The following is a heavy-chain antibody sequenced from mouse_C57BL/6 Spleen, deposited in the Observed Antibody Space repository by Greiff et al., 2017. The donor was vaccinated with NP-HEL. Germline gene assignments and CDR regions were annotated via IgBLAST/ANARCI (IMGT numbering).Heavy chain of an antibody. J-gene: IGHJ2*01. CDR1: GYSITSGYY. V-gene: IGHV3-6*01. CDR2: ISYDGSN. D-gene: IGHD1-1*01. Sequence: DVKLQESGPGLVKPSQSLSLTCSVTGYSITSGYYWNWIRQFPGNKLEWMGYISYDGSNNYNPSLKNRIPITRDTSKNQFFLKLNAVTTEDTATYYCSRGGITTVFDYWGQGTTLTVSS. CDR3: SRGGITTVFDY.